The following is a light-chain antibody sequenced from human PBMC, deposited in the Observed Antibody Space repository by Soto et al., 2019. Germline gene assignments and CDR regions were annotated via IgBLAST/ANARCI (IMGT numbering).Light chain of an antibody. CDR3: QSYDTSLSASV. Sequence: QSVLTQPPSVSGAPGQRVTISCTGSCSNIGAGYAVHWYQQLPGTAPKLLIYDNTNRPSGVPDRFSASESGTSASLAITGLQSEDEADYYCQSYDTSLSASVFGGGTKVTVL. CDR1: CSNIGAGYA. V-gene: IGLV1-40*01. J-gene: IGLJ2*01. CDR2: DNT.